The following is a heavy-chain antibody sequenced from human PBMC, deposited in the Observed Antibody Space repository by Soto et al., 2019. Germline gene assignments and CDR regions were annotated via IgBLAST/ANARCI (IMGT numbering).Heavy chain of an antibody. Sequence: SETLSLTCTVSGGSISSSSYYWGWIRQPPGKGLEWIGTIYYSGSTYYNPSLKSRVTISVDTSKNQFSLKLSSVTAADTAVYYCARPGKGFYYYYYMDVWGKGTTVTVS. V-gene: IGHV4-39*01. CDR1: GGSISSSSYY. D-gene: IGHD1-26*01. CDR3: ARPGKGFYYYYYMDV. CDR2: IYYSGST. J-gene: IGHJ6*03.